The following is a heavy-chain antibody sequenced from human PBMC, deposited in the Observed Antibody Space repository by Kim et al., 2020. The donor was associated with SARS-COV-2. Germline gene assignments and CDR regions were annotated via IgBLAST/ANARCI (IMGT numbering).Heavy chain of an antibody. J-gene: IGHJ5*02. V-gene: IGHV4-39*01. Sequence: SETLSLTCTVSGGSISSSSYYWGWIRQPPGKGLEWIGSIYYSGSTYYNPSLKSRVTISVDTSKNQFSLKLSSVTAADTAVYYCARHASRRWLQLDWFDPWGQGTLVTVSS. D-gene: IGHD5-12*01. CDR3: ARHASRRWLQLDWFDP. CDR1: GGSISSSSYY. CDR2: IYYSGST.